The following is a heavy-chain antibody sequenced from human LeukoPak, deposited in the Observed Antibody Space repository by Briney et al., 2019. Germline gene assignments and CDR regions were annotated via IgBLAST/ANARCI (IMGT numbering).Heavy chain of an antibody. CDR3: ARLRGTCSSTSCYYYNWFDP. D-gene: IGHD2-2*01. CDR2: ISAYNGYT. CDR1: GYTFTSYG. J-gene: IGHJ5*02. Sequence: ASVKVSCKASGYTFTSYGISWVRQAPGQGLEWMGWISAYNGYTNYAQKLQGRVTMTTDTSTSTAYMELRSLRSDDTAVYYCARLRGTCSSTSCYYYNWFDPWGQGTLVTVSS. V-gene: IGHV1-18*01.